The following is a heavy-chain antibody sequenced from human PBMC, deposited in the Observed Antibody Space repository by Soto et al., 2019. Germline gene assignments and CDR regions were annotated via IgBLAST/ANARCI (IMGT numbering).Heavy chain of an antibody. CDR2: ISAGNGNT. Sequence: ASVKVSCKASGYTFTTYVMHWVRQAPGQRLEWMGWISAGNGNTKYSQKFQDRVTITRDPSASTAYMELSSLRSEDTAVYYCVRDGDEVAMFRKYYYYMDVWGKGTTVTVSS. J-gene: IGHJ6*03. CDR1: GYTFTTYV. D-gene: IGHD3-10*02. V-gene: IGHV1-3*01. CDR3: VRDGDEVAMFRKYYYYMDV.